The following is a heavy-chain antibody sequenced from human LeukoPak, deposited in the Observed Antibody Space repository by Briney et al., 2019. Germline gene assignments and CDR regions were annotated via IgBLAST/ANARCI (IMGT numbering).Heavy chain of an antibody. CDR1: GFTFGDYA. Sequence: GGSLRLSCTASGFTFGDYAMSWVRQAPGKGLEWVGFIRSKAYGGTTEYAASVKGRFTISRDDSKSIAYLQMNSLKTEDTAAYYCTRGATFFTLWGQGTLVTVSS. V-gene: IGHV3-49*04. D-gene: IGHD3-16*01. J-gene: IGHJ4*02. CDR2: IRSKAYGGTT. CDR3: TRGATFFTL.